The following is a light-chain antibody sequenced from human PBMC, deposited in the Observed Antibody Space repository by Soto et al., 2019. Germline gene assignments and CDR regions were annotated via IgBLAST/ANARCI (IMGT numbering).Light chain of an antibody. CDR2: DAS. CDR3: QQYENLPT. J-gene: IGKJ5*01. V-gene: IGKV1-33*01. CDR1: QNINNS. Sequence: DIQMTQSPSSLFASVGDRVTITSQASQNINNSLNWYQQTPGRAPKLLIYDASNLEAGVPSRLRGSGSGTVFTFTISRLQPEDVATYYCQQYENLPTFGQGTRLEI.